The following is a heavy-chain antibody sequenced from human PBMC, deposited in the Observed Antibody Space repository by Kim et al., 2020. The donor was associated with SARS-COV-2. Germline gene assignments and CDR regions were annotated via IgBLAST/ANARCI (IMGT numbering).Heavy chain of an antibody. V-gene: IGHV3-30*03. J-gene: IGHJ4*02. CDR2: ISNDGNKK. D-gene: IGHD1-1*01. CDR3: AVTGWNIDS. CDR1: GFTFSTYG. Sequence: GGSLRLSCVVSGFTFSTYGMHWVRQAPGKGLEWAAFISNDGNKKDYTDSVKGRFTISRDNSKNTLYLQMNSLRVEDTAVYYCAVTGWNIDSWGRGILVTVSS.